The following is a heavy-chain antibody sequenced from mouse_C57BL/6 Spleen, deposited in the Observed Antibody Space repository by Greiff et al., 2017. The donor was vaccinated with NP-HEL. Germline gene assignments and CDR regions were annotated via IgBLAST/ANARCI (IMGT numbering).Heavy chain of an antibody. CDR1: GYTFTSYW. D-gene: IGHD2-3*01. CDR3: ARSDDGYYDY. V-gene: IGHV1-52*01. Sequence: QVQLKQPGAELVRPGSSVKLSCKASGYTFTSYWMHWVKQRPIQGLEWIGNIDPSDSETHYNQKFKDKATLTVDKSSSTAYMQLSSLTSEDSAVYYCARSDDGYYDYWGQGTTLTVSS. J-gene: IGHJ2*01. CDR2: IDPSDSET.